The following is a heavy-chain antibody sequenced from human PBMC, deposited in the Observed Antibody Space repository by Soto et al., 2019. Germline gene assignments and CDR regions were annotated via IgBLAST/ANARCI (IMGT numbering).Heavy chain of an antibody. CDR2: ISGSGGST. J-gene: IGHJ6*02. V-gene: IGHV3-23*01. D-gene: IGHD3-9*01. CDR1: GFTFSSYA. CDR3: AKGLSTYYDILTGYFGHYYYGMDV. Sequence: HPGGSLRLSCAASGFTFSSYAMSWVRQAPGKGLEWVSAISGSGGSTYYADSVKGRFTISRDNSKNTLYLQMNSLRAEDTAVYYCAKGLSTYYDILTGYFGHYYYGMDVWGQGTTVTVSS.